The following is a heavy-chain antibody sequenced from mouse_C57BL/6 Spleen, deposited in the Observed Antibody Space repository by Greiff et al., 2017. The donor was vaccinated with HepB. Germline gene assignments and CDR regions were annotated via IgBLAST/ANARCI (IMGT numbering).Heavy chain of an antibody. CDR2: ISDGGSYT. Sequence: EVKLVESGGGLVKPGGSLKLSCAASGFTFSSYAMSWVRQTPEKRLEWVATISDGGSYTYYPDNVKGRFTISRDNAKNNLYLQMSHLKSEDTAMYYCAREGTGVRFAYWGQGTLVTVSA. CDR1: GFTFSSYA. J-gene: IGHJ3*01. D-gene: IGHD4-1*01. V-gene: IGHV5-4*01. CDR3: AREGTGVRFAY.